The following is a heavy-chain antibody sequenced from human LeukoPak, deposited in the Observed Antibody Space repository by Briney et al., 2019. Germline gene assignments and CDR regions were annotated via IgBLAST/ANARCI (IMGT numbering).Heavy chain of an antibody. CDR1: GFTVSSNY. D-gene: IGHD2-15*01. Sequence: GGSLRLSCAASGFTVSSNYMSWVRQAPGKGLEWVSVIYSGGSTYYADSVKGRFSISRDNAKNTLYLQMNSLSVEDTAVYYCASWVVEDDLRYFQHWGRGTLVTVSS. J-gene: IGHJ1*01. CDR3: ASWVVEDDLRYFQH. V-gene: IGHV3-53*01. CDR2: IYSGGST.